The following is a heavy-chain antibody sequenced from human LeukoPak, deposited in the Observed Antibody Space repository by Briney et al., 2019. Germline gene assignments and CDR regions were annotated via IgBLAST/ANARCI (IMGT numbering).Heavy chain of an antibody. V-gene: IGHV3-73*01. CDR3: TIRTGDLDY. Sequence: GGSLKLSCAASGFTFSGSAMHWVRQASGKGLEWVGRIRSKANSYATGYAASVKGRFTISRDDSKNTAYLQMNSLKTEDTAVYYCTIRTGDLDYWGQGTLVTVSS. J-gene: IGHJ4*02. CDR1: GFTFSGSA. D-gene: IGHD3-10*01. CDR2: IRSKANSYAT.